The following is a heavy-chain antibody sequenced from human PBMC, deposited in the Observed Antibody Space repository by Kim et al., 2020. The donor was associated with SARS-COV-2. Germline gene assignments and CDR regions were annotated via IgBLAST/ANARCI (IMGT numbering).Heavy chain of an antibody. CDR3: ARGPPYNYFDH. V-gene: IGHV4-31*03. CDR2: IYYSGST. CDR1: GGSISSPGSF. J-gene: IGHJ4*02. D-gene: IGHD1-1*01. Sequence: SETLSLTCTVSGGSISSPGSFWNWIRQHPGKGLEWIGYIYYSGSTHYNPSLESRVTVSVDTSKNQFSLRLNSVTAADTAVSFCARGPPYNYFDHWGQGTL.